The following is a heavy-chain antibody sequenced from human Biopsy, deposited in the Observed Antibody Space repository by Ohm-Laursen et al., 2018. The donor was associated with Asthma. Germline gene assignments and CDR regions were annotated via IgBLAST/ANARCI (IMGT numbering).Heavy chain of an antibody. CDR3: ASSIAVADSDAFDI. J-gene: IGHJ3*02. CDR2: INAGNGNT. Sequence: ASVKASCKASGYTFINYAIHWVRQAPGQRLEWMGWINAGNGNTKYSQKFQGRVTITRDTSASTAYMELSSLRSEDTAVYYCASSIAVADSDAFDIWGQGTMVTVSS. V-gene: IGHV1-3*01. CDR1: GYTFINYA. D-gene: IGHD6-19*01.